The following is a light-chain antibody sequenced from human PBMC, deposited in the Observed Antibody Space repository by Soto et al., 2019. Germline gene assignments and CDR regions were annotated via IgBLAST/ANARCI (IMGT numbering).Light chain of an antibody. CDR2: AAS. CDR1: QAITND. CDR3: LQHNSYPRT. J-gene: IGKJ1*01. V-gene: IGKV1-17*01. Sequence: DVQMIQSQSSLSASVGDRVTITCRGSQAITNDLSWYQQKPGEPPKRLIYAASTLHSGVPSRFSGSGSGTEFTLTISSLQPEDFATYFCLQHNSYPRTFGQGTKVDIK.